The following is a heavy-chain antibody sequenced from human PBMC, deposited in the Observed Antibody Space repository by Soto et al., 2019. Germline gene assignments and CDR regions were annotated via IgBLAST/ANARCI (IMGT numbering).Heavy chain of an antibody. CDR3: AKVGIAAAGSPY. J-gene: IGHJ4*02. CDR2: ISGSGGST. Sequence: EVQLLESGGGLVQPGGSLRLSCAASGLTFSSYAMSWVRQAPGKGLEWVSAISGSGGSTYYADSVKGRFTISRDNSKNTLYLQMNSLRAEDMAVYSCAKVGIAAAGSPYWGQGTLDTVSS. V-gene: IGHV3-23*01. CDR1: GLTFSSYA. D-gene: IGHD6-13*01.